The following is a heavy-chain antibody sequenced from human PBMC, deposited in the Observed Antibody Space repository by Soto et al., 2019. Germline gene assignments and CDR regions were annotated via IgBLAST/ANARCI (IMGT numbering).Heavy chain of an antibody. V-gene: IGHV3-53*01. CDR1: GFSVSTSH. J-gene: IGHJ5*02. D-gene: IGHD3-10*01. CDR2: IYSGGAT. Sequence: EVQLVDSGGGLIQPGGSLRLSCAAAGFSVSTSHMNWVRQTPGKGLEWVSVIYSGGATYYVASVKGRFTISSDKSKNTVFIQMNSLRAEDTAVYYCARVAPYDSGSYMLRYNWFDPWGQGTLVTVSS. CDR3: ARVAPYDSGSYMLRYNWFDP.